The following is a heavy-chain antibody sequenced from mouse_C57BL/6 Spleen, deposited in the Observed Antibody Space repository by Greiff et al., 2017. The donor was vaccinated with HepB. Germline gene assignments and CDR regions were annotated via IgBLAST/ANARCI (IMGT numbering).Heavy chain of an antibody. J-gene: IGHJ1*03. Sequence: QVQLQQSGPELVKPGASVKISCKASGYAFSSSWMNWVKQRPGKGLEWIGRIYPGDGDTNYNGKFKGKATLTADKSSSTAYMQLSSLTSEDSAVYFGAVEDPRRGRDWDFDGWGTGTTVTVAS. V-gene: IGHV1-82*01. CDR1: GYAFSSSW. CDR3: AVEDPRRGRDWDFDG. CDR2: IYPGDGDT. D-gene: IGHD1-1*01.